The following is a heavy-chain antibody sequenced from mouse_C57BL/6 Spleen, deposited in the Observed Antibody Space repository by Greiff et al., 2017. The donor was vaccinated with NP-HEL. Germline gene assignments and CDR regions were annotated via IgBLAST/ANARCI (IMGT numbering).Heavy chain of an antibody. Sequence: QVQLQQPGAELVKPGASVKMSCKASGYTFTSYWITWVKQRPGQGLEWIGDIYPGSGSTNYNEKFKSKATLTVDTSSSTAYMQLSSLTSEDSAVYYCARFYDYEDSFDYWGQGTTLTVSS. J-gene: IGHJ2*01. V-gene: IGHV1-55*01. CDR1: GYTFTSYW. D-gene: IGHD2-4*01. CDR2: IYPGSGST. CDR3: ARFYDYEDSFDY.